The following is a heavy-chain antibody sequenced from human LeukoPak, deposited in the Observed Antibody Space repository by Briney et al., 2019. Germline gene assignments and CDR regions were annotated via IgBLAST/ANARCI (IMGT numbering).Heavy chain of an antibody. CDR1: GGTFSSYA. V-gene: IGHV1-69*04. J-gene: IGHJ3*02. CDR3: ARDPGRTRDAFDI. D-gene: IGHD1-1*01. Sequence: ASVKVSCKASGGTFSSYAISWVRQAPGQGLEWMGRIVPIFGIANYAQKFQGRVTITADKSTSTAYMELSSLRSEDTAVYYCARDPGRTRDAFDIWGHGTMVTVSS. CDR2: IVPIFGIA.